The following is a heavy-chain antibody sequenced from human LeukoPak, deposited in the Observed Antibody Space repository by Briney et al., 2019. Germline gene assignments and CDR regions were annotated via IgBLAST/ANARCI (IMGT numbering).Heavy chain of an antibody. CDR3: NTAVWSGSQRFDY. V-gene: IGHV3-15*01. Sequence: GGSLRLSCAASGFTFSNVWMSWVRQAPGKGLEWVGRIKSKSDGGTTDYAAPVKGRFSISRDDSKSTLYLQMNSLKTEDTAVYCCNTAVWSGSQRFDYWGQGTLVTVSS. J-gene: IGHJ4*02. CDR2: IKSKSDGGTT. CDR1: GFTFSNVW. D-gene: IGHD3-3*01.